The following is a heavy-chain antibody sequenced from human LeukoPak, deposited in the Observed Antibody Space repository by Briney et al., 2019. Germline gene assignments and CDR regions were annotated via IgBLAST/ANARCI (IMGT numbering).Heavy chain of an antibody. V-gene: IGHV3-48*03. CDR3: ARYGDSSVYYSADAFDK. D-gene: IGHD3-22*01. J-gene: IGHJ3*02. Sequence: GGSLRLSCAASGFTFSSYDMNWVRQAPGKGLEWVSYIGTSDSSTYYVDSVKGRFTISRDNAKNSLYLQMNSLRAEDTAVYYCARYGDSSVYYSADAFDKWGQGTMVTVSS. CDR1: GFTFSSYD. CDR2: IGTSDSST.